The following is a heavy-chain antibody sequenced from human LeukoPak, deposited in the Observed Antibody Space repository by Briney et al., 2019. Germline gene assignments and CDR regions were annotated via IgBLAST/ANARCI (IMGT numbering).Heavy chain of an antibody. V-gene: IGHV4-34*01. CDR3: AREGYSSSWYNSYYYYYYMDV. Sequence: SETLSLTCAVYGGSFSGYYWSWIRQPPGKGLEWIGEINHSGSTYYNPSLKSRVTISVDTSKNQFSLKLSSVTAADTAVYYCAREGYSSSWYNSYYYYYYMDVWGKGTTVTVSS. CDR2: INHSGST. CDR1: GGSFSGYY. J-gene: IGHJ6*03. D-gene: IGHD6-13*01.